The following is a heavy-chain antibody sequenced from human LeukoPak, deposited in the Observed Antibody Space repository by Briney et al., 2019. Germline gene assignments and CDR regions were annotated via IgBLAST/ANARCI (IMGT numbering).Heavy chain of an antibody. Sequence: SETLSLTCTVSGGSISSYYWSWIRQPPGKGLEWIGYIYYSGSTNYNPSLKSRVTISVDTSKNQFSLKLSSVTAADTAVYYCARLGDGSTYDSSGYRAFDYWGQGTLVTVSS. V-gene: IGHV4-59*08. CDR3: ARLGDGSTYDSSGYRAFDY. J-gene: IGHJ4*02. D-gene: IGHD3-22*01. CDR1: GGSISSYY. CDR2: IYYSGST.